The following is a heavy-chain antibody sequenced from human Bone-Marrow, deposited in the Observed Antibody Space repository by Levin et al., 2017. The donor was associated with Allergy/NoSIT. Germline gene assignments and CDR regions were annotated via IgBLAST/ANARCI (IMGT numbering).Heavy chain of an antibody. V-gene: IGHV5-51*01. CDR3: ARREILGGNWFDP. CDR2: VYPGGADT. D-gene: IGHD3-16*01. J-gene: IGHJ5*02. CDR1: GYSFINYW. Sequence: GESLKISCKGVGYSFINYWIVWVRQMPGKGLEWMGIVYPGGADTRYSPSFDGQVTISADQSSNTAYLHWRSLKTSDTAVYYCARREILGGNWFDPWGQGTLVTVSS.